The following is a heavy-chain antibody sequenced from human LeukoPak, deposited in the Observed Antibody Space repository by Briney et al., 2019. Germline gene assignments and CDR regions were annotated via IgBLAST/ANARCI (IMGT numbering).Heavy chain of an antibody. CDR3: ARGGTTAGYYFDY. CDR1: GGSISTYS. CDR2: IYASAST. J-gene: IGHJ4*02. Sequence: PSETLSLTCTVSGGSISTYSWSWIRQPAGKRLEWIGRIYASASTNYNPSLKCRVTMSVDTSRDQFSLKLNSVTAADTAIYFCARGGTTAGYYFDYWGQGALVTVSS. D-gene: IGHD1-1*01. V-gene: IGHV4-4*07.